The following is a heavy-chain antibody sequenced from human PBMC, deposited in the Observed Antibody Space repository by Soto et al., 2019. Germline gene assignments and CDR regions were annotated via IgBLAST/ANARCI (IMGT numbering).Heavy chain of an antibody. J-gene: IGHJ4*02. CDR2: ISDDGSSK. CDR1: GFTFSTSG. CDR3: AKEWVYDSSGWSFDY. V-gene: IGHV3-30*18. Sequence: QVQLVESGGGVVQPGRSLRLSCAASGFTFSTSGMHWVRQAPGKGLEWVAVISDDGSSKYYADSVKGRFTISRDNSKNTLYLQMNRLRAEDTAVYYCAKEWVYDSSGWSFDYWGQGTLVTVSS. D-gene: IGHD3-22*01.